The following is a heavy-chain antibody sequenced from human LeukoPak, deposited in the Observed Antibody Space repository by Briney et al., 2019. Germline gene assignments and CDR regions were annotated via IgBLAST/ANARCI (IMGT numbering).Heavy chain of an antibody. J-gene: IGHJ4*02. CDR3: AKDNAGGGYSGYLDY. CDR1: GFTFSSSG. V-gene: IGHV3-30*02. D-gene: IGHD5-12*01. Sequence: GGSLRLSCAASGFTFSSSGMHWVRQAPGKGLEWVAFIRYDGSNTYYADSVKGRFTISRDNSKNTLYLQMNSLRAEDTAVYYCAKDNAGGGYSGYLDYWGQGTLVTVSS. CDR2: IRYDGSNT.